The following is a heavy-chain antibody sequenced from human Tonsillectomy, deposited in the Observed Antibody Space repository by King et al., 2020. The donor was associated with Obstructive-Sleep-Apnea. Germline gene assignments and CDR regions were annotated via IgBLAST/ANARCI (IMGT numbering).Heavy chain of an antibody. D-gene: IGHD2-21*01. Sequence: EQLVQSGGGLVKPGGSLRLSCAASGFKFSDYYMIWIRQAPGKGLEWVSHIRTTSTYTRYADAVRGRFTISRDNGKNSVYLQMNSLRVEDTGIYYCATVGSFLWMSFWGQGALVTVSS. J-gene: IGHJ4*02. V-gene: IGHV3-11*06. CDR2: IRTTSTYT. CDR3: ATVGSFLWMSF. CDR1: GFKFSDYY.